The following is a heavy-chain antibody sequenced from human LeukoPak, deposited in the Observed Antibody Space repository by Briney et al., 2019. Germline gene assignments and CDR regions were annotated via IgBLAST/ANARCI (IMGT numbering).Heavy chain of an antibody. V-gene: IGHV1-8*02. J-gene: IGHJ6*02. CDR1: GGTFSSYA. Sequence: ASVKVSCKASGGTFSSYAISWVRQATGQGLEWMGWMNPNSGNTGYAQKFQGRVTMTRNTSISTAYMELSSLRSEDTAVYYCARGASGSYYYYYYGMDVWGQGTTVTVSS. CDR3: ARGASGSYYYYYYGMDV. CDR2: MNPNSGNT. D-gene: IGHD1-26*01.